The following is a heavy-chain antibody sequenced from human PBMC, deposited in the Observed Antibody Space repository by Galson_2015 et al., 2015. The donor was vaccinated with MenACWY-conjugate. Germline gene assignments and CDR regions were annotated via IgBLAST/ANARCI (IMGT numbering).Heavy chain of an antibody. CDR2: MYYSGSA. CDR1: GGSISSHY. CDR3: ARGVNLASMAGY. V-gene: IGHV4-59*11. Sequence: SETLSLTCTVSGGSISSHYWSWFRQPPGKGLEWIGYMYYSGSANYNPSLKSRVTISVDTSKNQFSLTMTSVTAADTAVYYCARGVNLASMAGYWGQGILVTVSS. J-gene: IGHJ4*02. D-gene: IGHD3-3*02.